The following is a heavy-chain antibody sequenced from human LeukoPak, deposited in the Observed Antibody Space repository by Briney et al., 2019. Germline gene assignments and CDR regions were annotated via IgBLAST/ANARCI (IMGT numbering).Heavy chain of an antibody. Sequence: PGGSLRLSCVASGFTFSTYDMHWVRQAPGKGLEWVAVISFDGTIKYYSDFAGGRFTISRDNSKNTLYLQMNSLRAEDTAVYYCAKEQDIVVVPAASWWGSPFDYWGQGTLVTVSS. CDR2: ISFDGTIK. CDR1: GFTFSTYD. D-gene: IGHD2-2*01. J-gene: IGHJ4*02. V-gene: IGHV3-30-3*01. CDR3: AKEQDIVVVPAASWWGSPFDY.